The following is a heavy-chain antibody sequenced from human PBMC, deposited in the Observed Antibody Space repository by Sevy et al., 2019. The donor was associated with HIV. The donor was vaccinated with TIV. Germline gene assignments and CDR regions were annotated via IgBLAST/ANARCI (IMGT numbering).Heavy chain of an antibody. V-gene: IGHV1-2*06. CDR1: GYTFSNYY. J-gene: IGHJ6*02. Sequence: ASVKVSCKASGYTFSNYYMDWVRQAPGQGLEWMGRINPNSGGTNYAQKFQGRVTMTRDTSIRTAYMELTRLRSDDTAVYYCARGRITMVEGVFITTYYHYGMDVWGQGTTVTVSS. CDR2: INPNSGGT. CDR3: ARGRITMVEGVFITTYYHYGMDV. D-gene: IGHD3-10*01.